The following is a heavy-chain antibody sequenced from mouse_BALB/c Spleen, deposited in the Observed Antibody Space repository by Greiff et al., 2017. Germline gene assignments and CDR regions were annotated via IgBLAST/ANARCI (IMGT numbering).Heavy chain of an antibody. J-gene: IGHJ2*01. CDR2: IRLKSNNYAT. D-gene: IGHD1-1*01. Sequence: EVQGVESGGGLVQPGGSMKLSCVASGFTFSNYWMNWVRQSPEKGLEWVAEIRLKSNNYATHYAESVKGRFTISRDDSKSSVYLQMNNLRAEDTGIYYCTRIYYGKDFDYWGQGTTLTVSS. CDR1: GFTFSNYW. CDR3: TRIYYGKDFDY. V-gene: IGHV6-6*02.